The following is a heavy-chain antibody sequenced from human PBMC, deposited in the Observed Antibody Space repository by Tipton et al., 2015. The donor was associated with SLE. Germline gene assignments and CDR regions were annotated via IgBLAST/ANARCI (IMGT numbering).Heavy chain of an antibody. J-gene: IGHJ4*02. CDR2: VHHSGKT. Sequence: TLSLTCAVSGYSMTSGYYWGWIRQPPGKRLEWIGSVHHSGKTYYNPSLKSRVTISHDTSKNEFSLELSSVTGADTALYYCARDSHVAVGGSGDFDSWGQGTLVTVSS. V-gene: IGHV4-38-2*02. D-gene: IGHD2-15*01. CDR1: GYSMTSGYY. CDR3: ARDSHVAVGGSGDFDS.